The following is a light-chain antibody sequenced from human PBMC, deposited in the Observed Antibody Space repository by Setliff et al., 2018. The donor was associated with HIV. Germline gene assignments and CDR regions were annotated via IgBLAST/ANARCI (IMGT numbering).Light chain of an antibody. Sequence: SYELTQPPSVSVAPGKTAKINCGGSNIGTKGVHWYQQKPGQAPVLVVYDDAHRPSRIRDRFSGSKSGNTATLTISRVEAGDEADYYCQVWHFSDHYVFGTGTKVTVL. CDR2: DDA. V-gene: IGLV3-21*03. CDR1: NIGTKG. CDR3: QVWHFSDHYV. J-gene: IGLJ1*01.